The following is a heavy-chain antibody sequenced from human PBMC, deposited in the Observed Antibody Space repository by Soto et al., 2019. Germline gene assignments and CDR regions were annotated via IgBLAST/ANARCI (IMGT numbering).Heavy chain of an antibody. J-gene: IGHJ6*02. V-gene: IGHV4-34*01. CDR2: INHSGST. Sequence: QVQLQQWGAGLLKPSETLSLTCAVYGGSFSGYYWSWIRQPPGKGLEWIGEINHSGSTNYNPSLKSPFTIPVNPSKPQFPLKLSSVTAADTALYYCARAHVVSGYAFRLPHQDRMDVWGQGTTVTVSS. CDR3: ARAHVVSGYAFRLPHQDRMDV. D-gene: IGHD5-12*01. CDR1: GGSFSGYY.